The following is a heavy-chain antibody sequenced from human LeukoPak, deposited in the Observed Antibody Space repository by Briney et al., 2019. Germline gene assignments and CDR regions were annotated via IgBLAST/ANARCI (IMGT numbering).Heavy chain of an antibody. J-gene: IGHJ4*02. CDR3: ARGYSGSYIGGALRY. V-gene: IGHV1-46*01. CDR2: INPSGGST. CDR1: GYTFTSYY. Sequence: ASVKVSCKASGYTFTSYYMHWVRQAPGQGLEWMGIINPSGGSTSYAQKLQGRVTMTRDTSTSTVYMELSSLRSEDTAVYYCARGYSGSYIGGALRYWGQGTLVTVSS. D-gene: IGHD1-26*01.